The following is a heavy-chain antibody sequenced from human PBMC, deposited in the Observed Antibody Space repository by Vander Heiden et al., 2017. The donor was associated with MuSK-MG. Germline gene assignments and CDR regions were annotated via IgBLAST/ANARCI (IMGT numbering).Heavy chain of an antibody. V-gene: IGHV3-30-3*01. Sequence: QVQLVESGGGVVKPGRSLRLSCAASGFTFSSYARHWVRQAPGKGLEWVAVISYDGSNKYYADSVKGRFTISRDNSKNTLYLQMNSLRAEDTAVYYCARAKAARPVGWFDPWGQGTLVTVSS. CDR3: ARAKAARPVGWFDP. CDR2: ISYDGSNK. D-gene: IGHD6-6*01. CDR1: GFTFSSYA. J-gene: IGHJ5*02.